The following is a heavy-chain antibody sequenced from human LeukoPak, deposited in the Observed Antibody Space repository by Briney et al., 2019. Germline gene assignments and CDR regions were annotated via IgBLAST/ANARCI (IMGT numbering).Heavy chain of an antibody. CDR1: GFTFSSYA. J-gene: IGHJ4*02. Sequence: GRSLRLSCAASGFTFSSYAMHWVRQAPGKGLEWVAVISYDGSNKYYADSVKGRFTISRDSSKNTLYLQMNSLRAEDTAVYYCARAYSSGWHLTFDYWGQGTLVTVSS. CDR3: ARAYSSGWHLTFDY. CDR2: ISYDGSNK. V-gene: IGHV3-30-3*01. D-gene: IGHD6-19*01.